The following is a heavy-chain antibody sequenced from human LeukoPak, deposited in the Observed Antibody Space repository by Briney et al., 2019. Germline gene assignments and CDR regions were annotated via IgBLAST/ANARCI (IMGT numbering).Heavy chain of an antibody. D-gene: IGHD3-3*01. CDR3: ARELSDYDFWSGSSYYFDY. CDR1: GFSFSGHW. V-gene: IGHV3-7*01. J-gene: IGHJ4*02. CDR2: IKQDGSDK. Sequence: PGGSLRLSCAASGFSFSGHWMSWVRQAPGKGLEWVANIKQDGSDKDYVDSVKGRFTISRDNAKNSLYLQMNSLRAEDTAVYYCARELSDYDFWSGSSYYFDYWGQGTLVTVSS.